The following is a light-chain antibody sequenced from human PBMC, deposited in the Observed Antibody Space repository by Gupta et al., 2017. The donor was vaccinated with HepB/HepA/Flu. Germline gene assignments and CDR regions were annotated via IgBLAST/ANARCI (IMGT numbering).Light chain of an antibody. CDR2: KTS. Sequence: SYDLTQPTSVSVSLGQTAKITCPTDRQFVYWYQKKPGQAPLLLIYKTSERHSGMPERFSASTGSGTSVTLTISGVQAEDEADYYCQSGHSDDTYGLFGGGTKLTVL. CDR3: QSGHSDDTYGL. V-gene: IGLV3-25*03. J-gene: IGLJ2*01. CDR1: RQF.